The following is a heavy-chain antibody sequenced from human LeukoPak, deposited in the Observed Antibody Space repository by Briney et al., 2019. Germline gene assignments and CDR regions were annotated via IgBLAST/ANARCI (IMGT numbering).Heavy chain of an antibody. CDR1: GFTFSDYY. CDR3: ARVLAAAENWFDP. J-gene: IGHJ5*02. Sequence: GGSLRLSCAASGFTFSDYYMSWIRQAPGKGLEWVSYISSSGSTIYYADSVKGRFTISRDNAKNSLYLQMNSLRAEDTAVYSCARVLAAAENWFDPWGQGTLVTVSS. V-gene: IGHV3-11*01. D-gene: IGHD6-13*01. CDR2: ISSSGSTI.